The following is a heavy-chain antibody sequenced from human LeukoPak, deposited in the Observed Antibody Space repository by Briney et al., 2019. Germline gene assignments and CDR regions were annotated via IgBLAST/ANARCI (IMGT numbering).Heavy chain of an antibody. J-gene: IGHJ6*02. D-gene: IGHD3-3*01. CDR2: IYSGGST. V-gene: IGHV3-53*01. CDR1: GFTVSSNY. CDR3: AGGREVITIFGVVIMSVSLGGMDV. Sequence: PGGSLRLSCAASGFTVSSNYMSWVRQAPGKGLEWVSVIYSGGSTYYADSVKGRFTISRDNSKNTLYLQMNSLRAEDTAVYYCAGGREVITIFGVVIMSVSLGGMDVWGQGTTVTVSS.